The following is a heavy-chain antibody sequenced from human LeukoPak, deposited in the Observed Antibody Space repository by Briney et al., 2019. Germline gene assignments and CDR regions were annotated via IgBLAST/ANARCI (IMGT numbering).Heavy chain of an antibody. CDR2: TYYRSEWTT. D-gene: IGHD3-10*01. J-gene: IGHJ4*02. CDR1: GDSVTSNSAS. V-gene: IGHV6-1*01. CDR3: ARGVNRVLDY. Sequence: SQTLSLTCAISGDSVTSNSASWNWIRLSPSRGLEWLGRTYYRSEWTTDYAVSVRSRMTINPDTSKNQFSLQLNSVTPEDTAVYYCARGVNRVLDYWGQGTPVTVSS.